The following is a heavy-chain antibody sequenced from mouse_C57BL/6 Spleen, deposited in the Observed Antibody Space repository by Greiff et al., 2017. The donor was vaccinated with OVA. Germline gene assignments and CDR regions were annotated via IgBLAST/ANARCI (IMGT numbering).Heavy chain of an antibody. Sequence: QVQLKQSGAELVRPGASVTLSCKASGYTFTDYEMHWVKQTPVHGLEWIGAIDPETGGTTYNQKFKGKAILTADKSSSTAYMELRSLTSEDSAVYYCTRKNYDEEDWYFDVWGTGTTVTVSS. CDR1: GYTFTDYE. D-gene: IGHD2-4*01. V-gene: IGHV1-15*01. J-gene: IGHJ1*03. CDR3: TRKNYDEEDWYFDV. CDR2: IDPETGGT.